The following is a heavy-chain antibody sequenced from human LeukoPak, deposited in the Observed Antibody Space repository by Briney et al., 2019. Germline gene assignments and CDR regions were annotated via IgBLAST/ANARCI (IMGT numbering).Heavy chain of an antibody. D-gene: IGHD3-22*01. CDR2: IIPIFGTA. CDR1: GGTFSSYA. J-gene: IGHJ4*02. CDR3: AKSRYTYYYDSSGSDY. V-gene: IGHV1-69*13. Sequence: SVKVSCKASGGTFSSYAISWVRLAPGQGLEWMGGIIPIFGTANYAQKFQGRVTITADESTSTAYMELSSLRSEDTAVYYCAKSRYTYYYDSSGSDYWGQGTLVTVSS.